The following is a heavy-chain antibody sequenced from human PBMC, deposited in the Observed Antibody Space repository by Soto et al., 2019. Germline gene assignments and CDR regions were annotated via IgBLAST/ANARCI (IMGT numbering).Heavy chain of an antibody. J-gene: IGHJ1*01. CDR3: VVSTGWWSFLY. D-gene: IGHD6-19*01. CDR2: IKTATGHA. Sequence: QVQLAQSGAEVQRPGASVKVSCQASGYTFTTYDMHWVRQAPGQSLEWMGWIKTATGHAKYSQKFQDRVTMTRDTAASTGQMEFSSLRSEDTAVYFCVVSTGWWSFLYWGQGSLVTVAS. V-gene: IGHV1-3*04. CDR1: GYTFTTYD.